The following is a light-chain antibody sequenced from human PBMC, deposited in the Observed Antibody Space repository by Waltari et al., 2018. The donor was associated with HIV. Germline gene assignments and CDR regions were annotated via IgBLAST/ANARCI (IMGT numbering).Light chain of an antibody. J-gene: IGLJ2*01. CDR1: SPNIGSNF. V-gene: IGLV1-47*01. CDR2: RNN. CDR3: ATWDDSLTGVV. Sequence: QYVLTQPPSASGTPGQRVTISCSGSSPNIGSNFVYLYQQFPGAPPRLLIYRNNQRPSGVPDRFSGSKSGTSASLDISGLRPEDEADYYCATWDDSLTGVVFGGGTKVTVL.